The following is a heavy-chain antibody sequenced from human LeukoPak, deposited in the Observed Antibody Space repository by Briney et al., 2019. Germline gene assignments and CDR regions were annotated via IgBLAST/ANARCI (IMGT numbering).Heavy chain of an antibody. V-gene: IGHV1-2*06. CDR3: ARVSYGDDATPFDY. D-gene: IGHD4-17*01. CDR1: GYSFTAYY. J-gene: IGHJ4*02. CDR2: INPNSGGA. Sequence: ASVKVSCKASGYSFTAYYMHWVRQAPGQGLEWMGRINPNSGGADYAQKFQGRVTMTRDTSISTAYMELSSLRSDDTAVYYCARVSYGDDATPFDYWGQGTLSPSPQ.